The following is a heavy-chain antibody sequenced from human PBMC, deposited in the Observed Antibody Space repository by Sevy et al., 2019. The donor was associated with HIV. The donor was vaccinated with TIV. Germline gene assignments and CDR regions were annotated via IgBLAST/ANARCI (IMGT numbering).Heavy chain of an antibody. CDR3: AREGCSKPHDY. CDR2: FSFGCGQI. CDR1: GFTFRNYA. D-gene: IGHD3-10*02. Sequence: GGSLRLSCAASGFTFRNYAMSWVRQAPGKGLEWVSTFSFGCGQINYADSVKGRFTISRDDSKNTLYLQMNNLRAEDTAIYYCAREGCSKPHDYWGQGTLVTVSS. J-gene: IGHJ4*02. V-gene: IGHV3-23*01.